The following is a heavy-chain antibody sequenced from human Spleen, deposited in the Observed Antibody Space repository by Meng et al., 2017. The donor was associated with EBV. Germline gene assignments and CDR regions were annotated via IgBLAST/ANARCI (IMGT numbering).Heavy chain of an antibody. CDR1: GGTFSNYA. J-gene: IGHJ1*01. CDR3: ASIDSGDYGYFQH. V-gene: IGHV1-69*01. Sequence: QVRMVQSGAEVKMPGSSVKVSCKASGGTFSNYAINWVRQASGQGLEWMGGIVPVFDSANYAQNFQDRVTITADESTSTTYMELSSLRSEDTAVYYCASIDSGDYGYFQHWGQGTLVTVSS. CDR2: IVPVFDSA. D-gene: IGHD4-17*01.